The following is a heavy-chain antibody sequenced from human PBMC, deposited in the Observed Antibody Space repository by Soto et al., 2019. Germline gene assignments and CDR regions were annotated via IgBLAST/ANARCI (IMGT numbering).Heavy chain of an antibody. CDR2: ISRSGDRT. V-gene: IGHV3-23*01. D-gene: IGHD2-21*01. Sequence: EVQLLQSGGGLVQPGESLTLSCSASGFTFSDFTMSWIRQSPGKGLEWVCTISRSGDRTFYADSVRGRLTVSRDNSKNALFLKVNSLRADDTAIYYCARPFPDKTYYYSGMDVWGQGTAVTVSS. J-gene: IGHJ6*02. CDR1: GFTFSDFT. CDR3: ARPFPDKTYYYSGMDV.